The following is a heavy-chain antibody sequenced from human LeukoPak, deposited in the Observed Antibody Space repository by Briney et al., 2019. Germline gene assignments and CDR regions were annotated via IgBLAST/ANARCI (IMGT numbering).Heavy chain of an antibody. D-gene: IGHD6-6*01. CDR2: INQDGSHK. Sequence: GGSLRLSCAASGFIFSSYAMSWVRQAPGKGLEWVANINQDGSHKYYVDSVEGRFTISRDNPKNSVYLQVNSLRAEDTAVYYCARIGYSSSSFDYWGQGTLVTVSS. J-gene: IGHJ4*02. CDR1: GFIFSSYA. V-gene: IGHV3-7*01. CDR3: ARIGYSSSSFDY.